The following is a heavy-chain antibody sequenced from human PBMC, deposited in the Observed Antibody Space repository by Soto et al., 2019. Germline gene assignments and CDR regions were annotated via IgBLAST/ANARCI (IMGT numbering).Heavy chain of an antibody. D-gene: IGHD3-3*01. Sequence: PGGSLRLSCAASGFTFSGYAMSWVRQAPGKGLEWVSAISGSGGSTYYADSVKGRFTISRDNSKNTLYLQMNSLRAEDTAVYYCAKDEDFGVVYYFDYWGQGTRVTVSS. CDR3: AKDEDFGVVYYFDY. V-gene: IGHV3-23*01. J-gene: IGHJ4*02. CDR1: GFTFSGYA. CDR2: ISGSGGST.